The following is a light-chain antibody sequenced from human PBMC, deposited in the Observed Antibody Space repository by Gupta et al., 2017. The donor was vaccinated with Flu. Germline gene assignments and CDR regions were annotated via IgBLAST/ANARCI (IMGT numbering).Light chain of an antibody. CDR1: QDVSNH. CDR3: QQYDSLPT. Sequence: VGDRVTITCQASQDVSNHLNWYQQKPGKAPKLLIYDASNLETGVPSRFSGSRSGTDFSFTITSLQAEDIGTYYCQQYDSLPTFGHGTKVEIK. CDR2: DAS. V-gene: IGKV1-33*01. J-gene: IGKJ1*01.